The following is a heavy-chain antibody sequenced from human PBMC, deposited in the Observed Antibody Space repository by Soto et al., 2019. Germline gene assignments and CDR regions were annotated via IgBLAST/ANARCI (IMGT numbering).Heavy chain of an antibody. V-gene: IGHV4-61*01. D-gene: IGHD2-2*01. CDR3: ARFVRSCSATTCSTRADV. CDR1: GGFVNSDTHS. CDR2: IYSGGST. Sequence: ASETLSLTCTVSGGFVNSDTHSWSWIRQTPGKRLEWIGFIYSGGSTKNPSLRSRVTMSVDTSKNQFSLKLRSVIVADTAVYHCARFVRSCSATTCSTRADVWGQGITVTVSS. J-gene: IGHJ6*02.